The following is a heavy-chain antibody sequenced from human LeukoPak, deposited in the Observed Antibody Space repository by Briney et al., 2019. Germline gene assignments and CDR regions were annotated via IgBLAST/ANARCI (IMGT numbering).Heavy chain of an antibody. Sequence: GASVNVSFKSSVYTFTGYYMHWVRQAPGKGLEWMGRITPNSGGTNYAQKFQGRVTMTRETSIRTPYMEPSRLTSGDPAVFHCRKARADFWSGFLWGQGGLVTVSS. CDR3: RKARADFWSGFL. CDR2: ITPNSGGT. CDR1: VYTFTGYY. J-gene: IGHJ4*02. V-gene: IGHV1-2*06. D-gene: IGHD3-3*01.